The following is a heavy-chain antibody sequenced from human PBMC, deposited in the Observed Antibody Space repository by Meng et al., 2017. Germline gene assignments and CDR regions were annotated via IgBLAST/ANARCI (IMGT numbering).Heavy chain of an antibody. CDR3: ASSGYSYGYRFDY. V-gene: IGHV4-34*01. CDR2: INHSGST. D-gene: IGHD5-18*01. CDR1: GGSFSGYY. Sequence: QVLLQQWVAGLLKPSETLSLTCAVYGGSFSGYYWSWIRQPPGKGLEWIGEINHSGSTNYNPSLKSRVTISVDTSKNQFSLKLSSVTAADTAVYYCASSGYSYGYRFDYWGQGTLVTVSS. J-gene: IGHJ4*02.